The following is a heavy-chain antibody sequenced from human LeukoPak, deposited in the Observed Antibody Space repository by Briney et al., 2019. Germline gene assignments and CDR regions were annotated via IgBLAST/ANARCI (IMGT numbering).Heavy chain of an antibody. CDR3: ARVVPKQQLVDAFDI. V-gene: IGHV4-59*11. Sequence: SRTLSLTCTVSGGSISSHYWSWIQQPPGKGLEWIGYVFYSGSTNYNPSLKSRVSISVDTSKKQLSLKLSSVTAADTAVYYCARVVPKQQLVDAFDIWGQGTMVTVSS. J-gene: IGHJ3*02. CDR1: GGSISSHY. CDR2: VFYSGST. D-gene: IGHD6-13*01.